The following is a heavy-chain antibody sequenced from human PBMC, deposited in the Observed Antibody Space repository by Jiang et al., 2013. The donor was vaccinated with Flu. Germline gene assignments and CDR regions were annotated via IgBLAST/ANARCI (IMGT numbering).Heavy chain of an antibody. CDR3: ARLRRSKFQH. CDR2: IYYSGST. CDR1: GGSISSSSYY. J-gene: IGHJ1*01. V-gene: IGHV4-39*07. Sequence: GLVKPSETLSLTCTVSGGSISSSSYYWGWIRQPPGKGLEWIGSIYYSGSTYYNPSLKSRVTISVDTSKNQFSLKLSSVTAADTAVYYCARLRRSKFQHWGQGTLVTVSS.